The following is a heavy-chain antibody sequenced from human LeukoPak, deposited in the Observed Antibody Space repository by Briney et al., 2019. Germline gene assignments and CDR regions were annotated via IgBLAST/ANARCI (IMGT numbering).Heavy chain of an antibody. J-gene: IGHJ4*02. CDR3: ARGYSSGWYYFGY. CDR1: GFTFSYYW. D-gene: IGHD6-19*01. CDR2: INEDGSEK. Sequence: GGSLRLSCAASGFTFSYYWMSWVRQAPGKGLEWVANINEDGSEKYYVDSVKGRFTISRDNSKNTLYLQMNSLRAEDTAVYYCARGYSSGWYYFGYWGQGTLVTVSS. V-gene: IGHV3-7*03.